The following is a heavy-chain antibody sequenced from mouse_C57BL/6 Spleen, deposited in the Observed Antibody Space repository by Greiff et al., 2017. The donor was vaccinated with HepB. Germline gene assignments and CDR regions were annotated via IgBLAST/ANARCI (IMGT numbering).Heavy chain of an antibody. CDR2: IDPNSGGT. Sequence: VQLQQPGAELVKPGASVKLSCKASGYTFTSYWMHWVKQRPGRGLEWIGRIDPNSGGTKYNEKFKSKATLTVDKPSSTAYMQLSSLTSEDSAVYDCARSKDYYSNYGYAMDYWGQGTSVTVSS. D-gene: IGHD2-5*01. CDR3: ARSKDYYSNYGYAMDY. CDR1: GYTFTSYW. J-gene: IGHJ4*01. V-gene: IGHV1-72*01.